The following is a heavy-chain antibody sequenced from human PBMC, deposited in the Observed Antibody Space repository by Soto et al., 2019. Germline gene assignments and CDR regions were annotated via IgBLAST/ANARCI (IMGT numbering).Heavy chain of an antibody. J-gene: IGHJ4*02. CDR3: ARDSLQPAPTSAYYFDY. Sequence: SETLSLTCTVSCGSISSGGYYWSWIRQHPGKGLEWIGYIYYSGSTYYNPSLKSRVTISVDTSKNQFSLKLSSVTAADTAVYYCARDSLQPAPTSAYYFDYWGQGTLVTVSS. V-gene: IGHV4-31*03. CDR2: IYYSGST. D-gene: IGHD2-2*01. CDR1: CGSISSGGYY.